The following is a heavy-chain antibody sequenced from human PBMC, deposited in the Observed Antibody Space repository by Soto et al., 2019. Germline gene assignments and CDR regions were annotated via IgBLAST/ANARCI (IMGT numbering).Heavy chain of an antibody. CDR2: ISPNSGAT. V-gene: IGHV1-18*01. D-gene: IGHD2-15*01. J-gene: IGHJ4*02. CDR1: GYTFTSYG. CDR3: VSEMWTRCDPQTFFDA. Sequence: ASVKVSCKASGYTFTSYGIIWVRQAPGQGLEWMGYISPNSGATTYAQNLQGRLTLTTDTSTSTAYMELRSLSSDDTAIYYCVSEMWTRCDPQTFFDAWGLGALVTVSS.